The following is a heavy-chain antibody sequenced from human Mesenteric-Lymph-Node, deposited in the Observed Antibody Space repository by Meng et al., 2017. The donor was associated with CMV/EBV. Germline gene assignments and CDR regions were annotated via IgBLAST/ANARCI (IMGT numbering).Heavy chain of an antibody. CDR1: GFTFGDSG. V-gene: IGHV3-49*04. D-gene: IGHD2-2*01. J-gene: IGHJ4*02. CDR3: SRGWSSTWLFDY. CDR2: IRSKAYGETA. Sequence: GESLKISCSASGFTFGDSGMSWVRQAPGKGLEWVGHIRSKAYGETAEYAASVKGRFTISRDDSKSIAYLQMNSLKTEDTAVYYCSRGWSSTWLFDYWGQGALVTVSS.